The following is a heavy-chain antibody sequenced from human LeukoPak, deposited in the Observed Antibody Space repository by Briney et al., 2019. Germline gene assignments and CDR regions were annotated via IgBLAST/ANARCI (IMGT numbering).Heavy chain of an antibody. V-gene: IGHV4-31*03. CDR1: GGSISSGGYY. CDR3: ARVAVAGTTRGPPIDY. J-gene: IGHJ4*02. Sequence: NASETLSLTCTVSGGSISSGGYYWSWIRQHPGKGLEWIGYIYYSGSTYYNPSLKSRVTISVDTSKNQFSLKLSSVTAADTAVYYCARVAVAGTTRGPPIDYWGQGTLVTVSS. CDR2: IYYSGST. D-gene: IGHD6-19*01.